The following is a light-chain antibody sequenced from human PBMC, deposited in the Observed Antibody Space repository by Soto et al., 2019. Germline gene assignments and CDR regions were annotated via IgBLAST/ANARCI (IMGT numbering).Light chain of an antibody. CDR2: EGS. CDR3: CSYAGGSTFV. Sequence: QSALTQPASVSGSPGQSITISCTGTSSDVGTYNPVSWYQQHPGKAPKLMIYEGSKRPSGVSNRFSGSESGNTASLTISGLQAEDEADYYCCSYAGGSTFVFGTGTKLTVL. CDR1: SSDVGTYNP. V-gene: IGLV2-23*01. J-gene: IGLJ1*01.